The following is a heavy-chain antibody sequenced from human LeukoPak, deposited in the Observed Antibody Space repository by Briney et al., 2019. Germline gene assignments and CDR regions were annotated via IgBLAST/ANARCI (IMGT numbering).Heavy chain of an antibody. CDR1: GFTFSGHR. D-gene: IGHD4-17*01. J-gene: IGHJ4*02. V-gene: IGHV3-7*01. CDR3: AREDDYGDFDY. Sequence: GGSLRLSCAASGFTFSGHRMSWVRRAPGKGLEWVANIKQDGSETSYVDSVKGRFTISRDNAKNSLYLQVNSLRADDTAVYFCAREDDYGDFDYWGQGTLVTVSS. CDR2: IKQDGSET.